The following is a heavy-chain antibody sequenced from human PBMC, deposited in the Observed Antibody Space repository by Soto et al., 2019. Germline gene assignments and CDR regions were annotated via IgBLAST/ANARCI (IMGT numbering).Heavy chain of an antibody. CDR1: GFTFSSYA. Sequence: EVPLLESGGGLVQPGGSLRLSCAASGFTFSSYAMSWVRQAPGKGLEWVSSISGSGGSTYYADSVKGRFTISRDNSXXTLYLQMNSLRAEDTAVYYCAKDQRGFSSTARIDYWGQGTLVTVSS. CDR3: AKDQRGFSSTARIDY. CDR2: ISGSGGST. J-gene: IGHJ4*02. V-gene: IGHV3-23*01. D-gene: IGHD6-13*01.